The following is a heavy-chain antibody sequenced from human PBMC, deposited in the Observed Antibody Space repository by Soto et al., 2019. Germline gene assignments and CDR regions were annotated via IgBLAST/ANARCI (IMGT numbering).Heavy chain of an antibody. CDR2: ISYDGSNK. D-gene: IGHD3-10*01. Sequence: GGSLRLSCAASGFTFSTYGMDWVRQAPGKGLEWVAVISYDGSNKYYADSVKGRFTISRDNSKNTLYLQMNSLRAEDTAVYYCAKEGYYGSGSYPNPSYYYYGMDVWGQGTTVTGSS. CDR1: GFTFSTYG. J-gene: IGHJ6*02. V-gene: IGHV3-30*18. CDR3: AKEGYYGSGSYPNPSYYYYGMDV.